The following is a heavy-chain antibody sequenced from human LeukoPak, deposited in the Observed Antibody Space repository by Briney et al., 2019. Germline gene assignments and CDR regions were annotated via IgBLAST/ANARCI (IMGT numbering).Heavy chain of an antibody. CDR3: ARRSSGSPPYYFDS. Sequence: GGSLRLSCAASGFTVSSNYMSWVRQAPGKGLVWVARINSDGSTTNYADYVKGRFTISRDNAKNTLYLQMNSLRAEDTAVYYCARRSSGSPPYYFDSWGQGTLVTVSS. D-gene: IGHD1-26*01. CDR1: GFTVSSNY. V-gene: IGHV3-74*01. CDR2: INSDGSTT. J-gene: IGHJ4*02.